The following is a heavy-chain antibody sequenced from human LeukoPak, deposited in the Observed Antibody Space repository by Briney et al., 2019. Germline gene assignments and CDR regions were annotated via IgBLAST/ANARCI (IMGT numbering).Heavy chain of an antibody. CDR3: TRESKGPYYDILTGYFDYYYYMDV. CDR2: IRSKAYGGTT. Sequence: GGSLRLSCTASGFTFGDYAMSWFRQAPGKGLEWVGFIRSKAYGGTTEYAASVKGRFTISRDDSKSIAYLQMNSLKTEDTAVYYCTRESKGPYYDILTGYFDYYYYMDVWGKGTTVTISS. CDR1: GFTFGDYA. V-gene: IGHV3-49*03. D-gene: IGHD3-9*01. J-gene: IGHJ6*03.